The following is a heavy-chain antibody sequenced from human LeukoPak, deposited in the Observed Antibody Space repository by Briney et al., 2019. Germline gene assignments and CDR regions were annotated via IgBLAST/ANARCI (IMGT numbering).Heavy chain of an antibody. CDR1: GFTFSSYG. CDR2: ISCSGGST. CDR3: AKDLEQLLALTFGF. J-gene: IGHJ4*02. Sequence: GGTLRLSCAASGFTFSSYGMSWVRQAPGKGLEWVSAISCSGGSTYYADSVKGRFTISRDNSKNTLYLQMNSLRAEDTAVYFCAKDLEQLLALTFGFWGQGPLVPVSS. D-gene: IGHD6-19*01. V-gene: IGHV3-23*01.